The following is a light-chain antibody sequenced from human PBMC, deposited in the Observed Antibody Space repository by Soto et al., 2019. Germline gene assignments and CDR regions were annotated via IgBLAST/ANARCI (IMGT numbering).Light chain of an antibody. J-gene: IGKJ2*01. V-gene: IGKV3-11*01. CDR2: DAS. CDR1: QSVSSY. CDR3: QQRSNWPT. Sequence: EIVLTQSPATLSLSPGERATLSCRASQSVSSYLAWYQQKPGQAPRLLIYDASNRATGIPARFSGSGSGTDFTLTISSLEPKDFAVYYCQQRSNWPTSGQGTKLEIK.